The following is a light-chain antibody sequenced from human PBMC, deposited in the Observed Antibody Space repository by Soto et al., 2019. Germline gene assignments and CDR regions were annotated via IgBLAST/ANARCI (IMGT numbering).Light chain of an antibody. J-gene: IGLJ2*01. CDR2: YGD. Sequence: QSVLTQPPSVSEAPRQRVTISCSGSGSNIGNNPVSWYRHLPGKAPKLLIYYGDLLPSGVSDRFSGSKSGTSASLAISGLQSADEAHYYCAAWDDTLNGVVFGGGTKLTVL. CDR1: GSNIGNNP. CDR3: AAWDDTLNGVV. V-gene: IGLV1-36*01.